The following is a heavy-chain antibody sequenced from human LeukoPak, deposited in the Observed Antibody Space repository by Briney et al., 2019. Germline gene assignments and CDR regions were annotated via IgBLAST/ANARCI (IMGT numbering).Heavy chain of an antibody. CDR3: ARARGQWGTYYPPRAFDI. D-gene: IGHD3-10*01. V-gene: IGHV4-39*07. Sequence: SETLSLTCTVSGGSISSSNYYWGWIRQPPGKGLEWIGSFYYGGSTFYDPSLNSRVTMSVDMSKNRFSLRLRSVTAADTAMYYCARARGQWGTYYPPRAFDIWGQGTMVTVSS. CDR1: GGSISSSNYY. J-gene: IGHJ3*02. CDR2: FYYGGST.